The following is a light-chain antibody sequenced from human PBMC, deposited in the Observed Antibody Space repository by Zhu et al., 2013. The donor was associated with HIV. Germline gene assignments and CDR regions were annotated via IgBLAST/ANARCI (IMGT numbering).Light chain of an antibody. V-gene: IGLV2-14*01. CDR2: EVA. Sequence: QSALTQPASVSGSPGQSIIISCTGTSSDVGSCKYVSWYQQHPGKAPKLVPYEVANRPSGVSNRFSGSKSGNTASLTISGLQAEDEADYYCSSCTSTNTVVVFGGGTKLTVL. J-gene: IGLJ3*02. CDR1: SSDVGSCKY. CDR3: SSCTSTNTVVV.